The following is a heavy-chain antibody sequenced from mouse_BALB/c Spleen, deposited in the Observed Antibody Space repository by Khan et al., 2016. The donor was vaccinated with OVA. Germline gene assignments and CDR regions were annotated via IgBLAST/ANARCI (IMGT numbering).Heavy chain of an antibody. J-gene: IGHJ4*01. D-gene: IGHD2-10*01. V-gene: IGHV2-6-1*01. Sequence: QVQLKQSGPGLAAPSQSLSITCTISGFSLTNYGVHWIRQPPGKGLEWLVVIWSDGSTTYNSALQSRLTITKDNSQSQVFLKMIGLQNDDTAIYFCARQPYYHYNIMDYWGQGTSVTVSS. CDR1: GFSLTNYG. CDR3: ARQPYYHYNIMDY. CDR2: IWSDGST.